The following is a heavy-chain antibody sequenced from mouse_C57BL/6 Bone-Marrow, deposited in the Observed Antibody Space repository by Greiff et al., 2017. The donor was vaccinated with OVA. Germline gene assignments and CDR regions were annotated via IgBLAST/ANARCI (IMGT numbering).Heavy chain of an antibody. CDR2: IDPNSGGT. D-gene: IGHD2-3*01. V-gene: IGHV1-72*01. Sequence: QVQLQQSGPELVKPRASVQLYSQAPGYPFTSYWFHWVAHSPGRGLGWIGRIDPNSGGTKYNEKVQRKATLNVDKPSSTAYMQLSSLTSEDSAVYYCAKGWLLPYWGQGTTLTVSS. CDR3: AKGWLLPY. CDR1: GYPFTSYW. J-gene: IGHJ2*01.